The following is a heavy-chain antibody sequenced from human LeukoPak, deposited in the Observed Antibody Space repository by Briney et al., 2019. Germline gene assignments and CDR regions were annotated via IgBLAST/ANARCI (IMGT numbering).Heavy chain of an antibody. V-gene: IGHV1-2*02. D-gene: IGHD2-2*01. CDR1: GYTFTGYY. CDR2: INPNSGAT. Sequence: ASVKVSCKASGYTFTGYYMHWVRQAPGQGLEWMGWINPNSGATSYPQKFQGRVTMTRDTSISTAYVELSRLRSDDTAVYYCARDGACSSASCQNFDYWSQGTLVTVSS. J-gene: IGHJ4*02. CDR3: ARDGACSSASCQNFDY.